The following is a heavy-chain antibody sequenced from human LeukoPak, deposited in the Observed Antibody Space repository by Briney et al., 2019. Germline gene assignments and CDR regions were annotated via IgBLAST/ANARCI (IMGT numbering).Heavy chain of an antibody. CDR3: ARGSDFYDFWSGYYAGAEYFQH. J-gene: IGHJ1*01. V-gene: IGHV1-18*01. CDR2: ISAYNGNT. D-gene: IGHD3-3*01. CDR1: GYTFTSYG. Sequence: GASVKVSCKASGYTFTSYGISWVRQAPGQGLEWMGWISAYNGNTNYAQKLQGRVTMTTDTSTSTAYMELRSLRSDDTAVYYCARGSDFYDFWSGYYAGAEYFQHWGQGTLVTVSS.